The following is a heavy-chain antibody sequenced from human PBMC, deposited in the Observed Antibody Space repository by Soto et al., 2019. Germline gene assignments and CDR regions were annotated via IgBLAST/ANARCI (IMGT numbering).Heavy chain of an antibody. CDR1: GFTFSTYS. Sequence: GGSLRLSCAGFGFTFSTYSMNWVRQAPGKGLEWVSSIYGNGGGTFYADSVKGRFTISRDNSKNTLYLQMDSLRAEDTAVYYCAKDEVFPNPSDFDYWGQGTLVTVSS. J-gene: IGHJ4*02. CDR2: IYGNGGGT. V-gene: IGHV3-23*01. CDR3: AKDEVFPNPSDFDY.